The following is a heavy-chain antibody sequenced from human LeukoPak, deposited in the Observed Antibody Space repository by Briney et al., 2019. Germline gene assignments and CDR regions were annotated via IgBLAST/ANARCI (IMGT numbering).Heavy chain of an antibody. Sequence: EASVKVSCKASGYTFTGYYMHWVRQAPGQGLEWMGWINPNSGGTNYAQKFQGRVTMTRDTSISTAYMELSRLRSDDTAVYYCARDQPHDYGDYGVDYWGQGTLVTVSS. CDR2: INPNSGGT. V-gene: IGHV1-2*02. CDR1: GYTFTGYY. CDR3: ARDQPHDYGDYGVDY. J-gene: IGHJ4*02. D-gene: IGHD4-17*01.